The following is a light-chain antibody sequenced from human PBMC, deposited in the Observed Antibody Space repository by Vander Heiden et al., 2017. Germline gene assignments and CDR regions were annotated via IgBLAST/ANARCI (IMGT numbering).Light chain of an antibody. CDR3: QQRRA. CDR1: QSVGSY. Sequence: EIVFTQSPATLSLSTGVRVTLSCMASQSVGSYLAGYKPKPGQAPRLLIYDASNRATGIPARFSGSGSGTDFTRTISSLEPEDFAGYYGQQRRAFGQGTRLEIK. J-gene: IGKJ5*01. V-gene: IGKV3-11*01. CDR2: DAS.